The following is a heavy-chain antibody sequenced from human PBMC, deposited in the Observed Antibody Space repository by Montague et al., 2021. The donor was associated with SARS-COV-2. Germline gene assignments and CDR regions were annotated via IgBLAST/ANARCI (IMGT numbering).Heavy chain of an antibody. J-gene: IGHJ4*02. CDR1: GFTFSTHA. V-gene: IGHV3-30-3*01. Sequence: SLRRSCAASGFTFSTHAIHWVRQAPGKGLEWVAVISYDGNNKYYADSVKGRFSISRDNAKNTLHLQMNSLRAEDTALYFCARGSSRFGDYTFHFDFWGQGTLVTVSS. CDR3: ARGSSRFGDYTFHFDF. D-gene: IGHD4-17*01. CDR2: ISYDGNNK.